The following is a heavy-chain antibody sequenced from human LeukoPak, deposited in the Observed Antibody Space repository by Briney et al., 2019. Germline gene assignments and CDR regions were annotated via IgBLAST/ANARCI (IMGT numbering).Heavy chain of an antibody. D-gene: IGHD3-22*01. V-gene: IGHV4-39*01. CDR2: IYYSGST. Sequence: SETLSLTCTVSGGSISSSSYYWGWIRQPPGKGLEWIGSIYYSGSTYYNPSLKSRVTISVDTSKNQFSLKLSSVTAADTAVYYCARQYYDSSGYSLLNLWGQGTMVTVSS. CDR3: ARQYYDSSGYSLLNL. CDR1: GGSISSSSYY. J-gene: IGHJ3*01.